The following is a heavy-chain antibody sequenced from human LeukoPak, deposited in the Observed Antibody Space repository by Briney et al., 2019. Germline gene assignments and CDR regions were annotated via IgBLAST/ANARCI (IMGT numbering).Heavy chain of an antibody. D-gene: IGHD3-22*01. CDR2: IHHTGST. J-gene: IGHJ6*03. CDR3: ARGGSGYYPTGDYYYMDV. Sequence: SETLSLTCAVSGGSISSSNWWSWVRQSPGKGLEWIGEIHHTGSTNYNPSLKSRVTISVDTSKNQFSLKLSSVTAADTAVYYCARGGSGYYPTGDYYYMDVWGKGTTVTISS. CDR1: GGSISSSNW. V-gene: IGHV4-4*02.